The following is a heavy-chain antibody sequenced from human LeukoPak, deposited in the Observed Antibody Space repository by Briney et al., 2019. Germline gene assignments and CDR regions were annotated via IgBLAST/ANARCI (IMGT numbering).Heavy chain of an antibody. D-gene: IGHD3-22*01. CDR2: IKQDGSEK. CDR1: GFTFSSYW. J-gene: IGHJ4*02. Sequence: HPGGSLRLSCAASGFTFSSYWMSWVRQAPGKGLEWVANIKQDGSEKYYVDSVKGRFTISRDNAKNSLYLQMNSLRAEDTAVYYCATSPRYSSGYYLGTNFDYWGQGTLVTVSS. CDR3: ATSPRYSSGYYLGTNFDY. V-gene: IGHV3-7*01.